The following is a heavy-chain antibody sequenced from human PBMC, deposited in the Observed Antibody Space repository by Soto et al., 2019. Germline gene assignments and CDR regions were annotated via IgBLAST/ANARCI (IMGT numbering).Heavy chain of an antibody. CDR1: GGTFSGYT. CDR2: IIPILGIA. J-gene: IGHJ6*03. CDR3: GGGGNDLPRGYCHYYYMDV. V-gene: IGHV1-69*02. D-gene: IGHD1-1*01. Sequence: SVKVSCKASGGTFSGYTISWVRQAPGQGLEWMGRIIPILGIANYAQKFQGRVTIAADKSTSTAYMELSSLRSEDTAVYYCGGGGNDLPRGYCHYYYMDVWGKGTTVTVSS.